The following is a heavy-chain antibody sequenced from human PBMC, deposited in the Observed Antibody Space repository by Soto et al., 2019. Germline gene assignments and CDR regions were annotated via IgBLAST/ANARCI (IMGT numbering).Heavy chain of an antibody. CDR3: ARDQGREPYYYYGMDV. J-gene: IGHJ6*02. CDR2: IYSGGST. D-gene: IGHD1-26*01. Sequence: EVQLVESGGGLVQPGGSLRLSCAASGFTVSSNYMSWVRQAPGKGLVWVSVIYSGGSTYYADSVKGRFTISRHNSKNTLYLQMNSLRAEDTAVYYCARDQGREPYYYYGMDVWGQGTTVTVSS. CDR1: GFTVSSNY. V-gene: IGHV3-53*04.